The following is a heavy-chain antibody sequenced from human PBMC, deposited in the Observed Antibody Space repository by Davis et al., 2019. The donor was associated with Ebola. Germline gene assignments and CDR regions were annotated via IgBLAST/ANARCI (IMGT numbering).Heavy chain of an antibody. Sequence: GESLKIPCAASGFSFSSYNMNWVRQAPGKGLEWISYISSSSSTIFYADSVKGRFTISRDNSKNSLYLQMNNLRTEDTALYYCTRGERYYDGSGPFVGEGAYYMDVWGKGTTVTVSS. CDR3: TRGERYYDGSGPFVGEGAYYMDV. CDR1: GFSFSSYN. CDR2: ISSSSSTI. D-gene: IGHD3-22*01. J-gene: IGHJ6*03. V-gene: IGHV3-48*04.